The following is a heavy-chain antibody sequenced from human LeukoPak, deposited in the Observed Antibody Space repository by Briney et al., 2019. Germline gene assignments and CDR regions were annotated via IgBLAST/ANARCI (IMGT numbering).Heavy chain of an antibody. J-gene: IGHJ4*02. CDR3: ARHDSGYDYPLDY. Sequence: PSETLSLTCTASGGSISNYYWSWIRQPPGKGLEWIAYIYYTGSTNYNPSLKSRVTISVDTSKNQFSLKLSSMIAADTAVYYCARHDSGYDYPLDYWGQGILVTVSS. CDR1: GGSISNYY. D-gene: IGHD5-12*01. V-gene: IGHV4-59*08. CDR2: IYYTGST.